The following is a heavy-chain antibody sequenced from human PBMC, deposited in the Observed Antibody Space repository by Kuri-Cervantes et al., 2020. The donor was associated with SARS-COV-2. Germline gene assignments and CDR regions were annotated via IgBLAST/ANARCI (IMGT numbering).Heavy chain of an antibody. CDR2: IIPIFGTA. CDR1: GGTLSSYA. CDR3: ARAGVAGYSSGWNPYYYYGMDV. J-gene: IGHJ6*02. Sequence: PVKVSRKASGGTLSSYAISWVRQAPGQGLEWMGGIIPIFGTANYPQKFQGRVTITADESTSTAYMELTSLRSEDTAVYYCARAGVAGYSSGWNPYYYYGMDVWGQGTTVTVSS. V-gene: IGHV1-69*13. D-gene: IGHD6-19*01.